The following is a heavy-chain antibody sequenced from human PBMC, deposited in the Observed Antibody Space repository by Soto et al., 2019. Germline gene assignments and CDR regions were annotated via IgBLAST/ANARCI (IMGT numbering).Heavy chain of an antibody. CDR2: ISYDGTTK. D-gene: IGHD2-2*01. CDR1: GFTFGTYA. V-gene: IGHV3-30*18. Sequence: QVQLVESGGGVVQPGRSLRLSCAASGFTFGTYAMHWVRQAPGKGLEWVAVISYDGTTKYSADSMKGRFTISRDNSRNTLYLQMNSLRAEDTAVYYCVKVGLAGRCSSASCYASYFDSWGQGALVTVSS. J-gene: IGHJ5*01. CDR3: VKVGLAGRCSSASCYASYFDS.